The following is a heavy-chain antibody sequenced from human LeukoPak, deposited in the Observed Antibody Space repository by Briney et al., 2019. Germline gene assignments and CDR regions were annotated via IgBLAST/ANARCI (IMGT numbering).Heavy chain of an antibody. Sequence: PGGSLRLSCAASGFTLSSYSMNWVRQAPGKGLEWVSFISSSSSYIYYADSVKGRFTISRDNAKNSLYLQMNSLRGEDTAVYYCAKERYSGGWYIDYWGQGTLVTVSS. D-gene: IGHD6-19*01. CDR3: AKERYSGGWYIDY. CDR2: ISSSSSYI. V-gene: IGHV3-21*04. CDR1: GFTLSSYS. J-gene: IGHJ4*02.